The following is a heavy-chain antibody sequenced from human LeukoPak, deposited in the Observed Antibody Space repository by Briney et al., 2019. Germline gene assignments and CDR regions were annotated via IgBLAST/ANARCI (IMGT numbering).Heavy chain of an antibody. CDR3: ARVTFNGYQHFDY. CDR2: VNHSGYT. CDR1: GASISIRTHY. D-gene: IGHD5-18*01. Sequence: PSETLSLTCTASGASISIRTHYWGWVRQPPGKGLEWIGDVNHSGYTYYDPSLKSRLTISIDTSKNQLSLKLTSVTAADTAVYYCARVTFNGYQHFDYWGQGALVTVSS. J-gene: IGHJ4*02. V-gene: IGHV4-39*07.